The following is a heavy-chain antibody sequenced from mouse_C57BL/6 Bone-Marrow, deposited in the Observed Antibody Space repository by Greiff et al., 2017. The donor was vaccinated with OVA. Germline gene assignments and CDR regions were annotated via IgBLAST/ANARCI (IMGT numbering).Heavy chain of an antibody. CDR1: GFTFSSYT. J-gene: IGHJ3*01. V-gene: IGHV5-9*01. CDR3: ARRPLYYYGSSPAWFAY. Sequence: EVQVVESGGGLVKPGGSLKLSCAASGFTFSSYTMSWVRQTPEKRLEWVATISGGGGNTYYPDSVKGRFTISRDNAKNTLYLQMSSLRSEDTALYYCARRPLYYYGSSPAWFAYWGQGTLVTVSA. CDR2: ISGGGGNT. D-gene: IGHD1-1*01.